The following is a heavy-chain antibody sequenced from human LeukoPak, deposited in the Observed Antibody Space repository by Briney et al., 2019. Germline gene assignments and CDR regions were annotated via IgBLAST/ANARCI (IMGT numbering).Heavy chain of an antibody. V-gene: IGHV3-23*01. CDR1: GFTFSSYA. Sequence: GGSLRLACAASGFTFSSYAMSWVRQARGKGLEWVSAISGSGGSTYYADSVKGRFTISRDNSENTLYLQMNSLRAEDTAVYYCAKDLSYVDTAMVTGYWGQGTLVTVSS. D-gene: IGHD5-18*01. CDR2: ISGSGGST. CDR3: AKDLSYVDTAMVTGY. J-gene: IGHJ4*02.